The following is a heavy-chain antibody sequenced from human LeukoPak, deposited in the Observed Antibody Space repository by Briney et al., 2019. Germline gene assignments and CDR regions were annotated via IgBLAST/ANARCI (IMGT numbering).Heavy chain of an antibody. CDR2: INRSGSP. V-gene: IGHV4-34*01. CDR1: GGSLSGYY. Sequence: SETLSLTCAVFGGSLSGYYWSWIRQPPGKGLEWIAEINRSGSPNYNPSLNSRVTISIDTSKNQFSLKLSSVTAADTAVYYCARDGCGGSCFHYYYYYMDVWGKGTTVTISS. CDR3: ARDGCGGSCFHYYYYYMDV. D-gene: IGHD2-15*01. J-gene: IGHJ6*03.